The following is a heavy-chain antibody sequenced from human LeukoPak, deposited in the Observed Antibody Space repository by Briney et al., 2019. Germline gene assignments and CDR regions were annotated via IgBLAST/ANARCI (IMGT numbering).Heavy chain of an antibody. CDR2: IYYSGST. D-gene: IGHD3-16*02. V-gene: IGHV4-39*01. CDR1: GGSISSSSYY. Sequence: SETLSLTCTVSGGSISSSSYYWGWIRQPPGKGLEWIGSIYYSGSTYYNPSLKSRVTISVDTSKNQFSLKLSSVTAADTAVYYCARAAYYDYVWGSYRWPFDYWGQGTLVTVSS. J-gene: IGHJ4*02. CDR3: ARAAYYDYVWGSYRWPFDY.